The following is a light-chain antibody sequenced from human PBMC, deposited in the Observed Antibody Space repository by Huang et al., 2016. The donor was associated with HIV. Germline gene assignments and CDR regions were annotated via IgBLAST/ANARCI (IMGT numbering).Light chain of an antibody. Sequence: IVLTQSPGTLSVSPGERAALSCRASQSISRSYLVWYQQKPGQAPRLLIYGASSRATGIPDRVSGSGSGRDFILTISRLEPEDFAVYFCQQYHSSPVTFGQGTRLEIK. J-gene: IGKJ5*01. CDR3: QQYHSSPVT. CDR2: GAS. CDR1: QSISRSY. V-gene: IGKV3-20*01.